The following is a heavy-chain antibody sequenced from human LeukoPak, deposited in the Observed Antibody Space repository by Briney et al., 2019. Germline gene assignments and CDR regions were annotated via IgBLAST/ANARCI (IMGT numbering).Heavy chain of an antibody. J-gene: IGHJ4*02. CDR1: GGSISSYY. Sequence: KSSETLSLTCTVSGGSISSYYWSWIRQPPGKGLEWIGYIYYSGSTNYNPSLKSRVTISVDTSKNQFSLKLSSVTAADTAVYYCARTGGKYQLLFGNYYFDYWGQGTLVTVSS. V-gene: IGHV4-59*01. CDR3: ARTGGKYQLLFGNYYFDY. CDR2: IYYSGST. D-gene: IGHD2-2*01.